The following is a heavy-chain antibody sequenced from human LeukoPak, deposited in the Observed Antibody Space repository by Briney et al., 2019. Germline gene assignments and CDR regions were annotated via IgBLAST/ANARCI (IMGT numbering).Heavy chain of an antibody. CDR2: LYYSGKT. CDR3: ARDHSSASYTYYYYYMDV. V-gene: IGHV4-39*07. D-gene: IGHD1-26*01. Sequence: PGGSLRLSCAASGFTFSSYEMNWVRQAPGKGLEWIGTLYYSGKTYYNPSLKSRVTISIDTSKNQFSLKLTSATAADTAVYYCARDHSSASYTYYYYYMDVWGKGTTVTVSS. CDR1: GFTFSSYE. J-gene: IGHJ6*03.